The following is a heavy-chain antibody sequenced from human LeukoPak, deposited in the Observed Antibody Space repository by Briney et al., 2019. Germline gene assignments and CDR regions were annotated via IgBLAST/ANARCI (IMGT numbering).Heavy chain of an antibody. CDR3: ARCPIAVAGIRSQNWFDP. D-gene: IGHD6-19*01. J-gene: IGHJ5*02. CDR1: GYTFTSYD. Sequence: ASVKVSCKASGYTFTSYDINWVRQATGQGLEWMRWMDPNSGNTGYAQNFQGRVTMTRNTSISTAYMELSSLKSEDTAVYYCARCPIAVAGIRSQNWFDPWGQGTLVTVSS. CDR2: MDPNSGNT. V-gene: IGHV1-8*01.